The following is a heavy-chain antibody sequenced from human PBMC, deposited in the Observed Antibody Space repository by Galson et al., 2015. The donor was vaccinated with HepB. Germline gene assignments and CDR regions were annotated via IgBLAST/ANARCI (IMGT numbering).Heavy chain of an antibody. D-gene: IGHD1-26*01. CDR3: ARGATLYFDY. Sequence: SLRLSCAASGLTSKSYRIHWVRQAPGKGLEWVSYISSSSSTIYYADSVKGRFTISRDNAKNSLFLQMNSPRDEDTAVYYCARGATLYFDYWGQGTLVTVSS. J-gene: IGHJ4*02. V-gene: IGHV3-48*02. CDR2: ISSSSSTI. CDR1: GLTSKSYR.